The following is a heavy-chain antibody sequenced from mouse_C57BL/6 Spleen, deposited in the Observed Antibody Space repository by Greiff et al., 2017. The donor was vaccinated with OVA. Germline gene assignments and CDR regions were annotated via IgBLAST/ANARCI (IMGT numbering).Heavy chain of an antibody. D-gene: IGHD2-3*01. J-gene: IGHJ2*01. Sequence: DVKLQESGTVLARPGASVKMSCKTSGYTFTSYWMHWVKQRPGQGLEWIGAIYPGNSDTSYNQKFKGKAKLTAVTSASTAYMELSSLTDEDAAVYYCTRGDGYFFYFDYWGQGTTLTVSS. CDR1: GYTFTSYW. CDR3: TRGDGYFFYFDY. CDR2: IYPGNSDT. V-gene: IGHV1-5*01.